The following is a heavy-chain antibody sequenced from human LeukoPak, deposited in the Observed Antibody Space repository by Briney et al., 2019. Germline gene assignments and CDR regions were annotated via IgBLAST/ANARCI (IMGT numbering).Heavy chain of an antibody. D-gene: IGHD3-22*01. Sequence: ASVKVSCKASGYTFTGYYMHWVRQAPGQGLEWMGRINPNSGGTNYAQKFQGRVTMTRDTSISTAYMELSRLRSDDTAVYYCARGLGIYYDSSGYYQVYWGQGTLVTVSS. CDR1: GYTFTGYY. J-gene: IGHJ4*02. V-gene: IGHV1-2*06. CDR2: INPNSGGT. CDR3: ARGLGIYYDSSGYYQVY.